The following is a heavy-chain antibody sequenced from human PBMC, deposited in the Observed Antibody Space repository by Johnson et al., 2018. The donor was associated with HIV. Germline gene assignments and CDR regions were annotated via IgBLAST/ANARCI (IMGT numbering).Heavy chain of an antibody. V-gene: IGHV3-11*04. D-gene: IGHD6-13*01. J-gene: IGHJ3*02. CDR3: ARALAAAGTSAFDI. Sequence: SSGSTIYYADSVKGRFTISRDNAKNSLYLQMNSLRAEDTAVYYCARALAAAGTSAFDIWGQGTMVTVSS. CDR2: SSGSTI.